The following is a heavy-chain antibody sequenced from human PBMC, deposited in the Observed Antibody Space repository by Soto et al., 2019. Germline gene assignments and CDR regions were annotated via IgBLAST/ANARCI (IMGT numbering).Heavy chain of an antibody. V-gene: IGHV4-59*01. J-gene: IGHJ6*02. CDR3: ARDMGGSGYFYGMDV. CDR2: IYYSGST. D-gene: IGHD3-22*01. CDR1: GGSINNYY. Sequence: PSETLSLTCTVSGGSINNYYWNWIRQPPGKGLEWIGYIYYSGSTNYNPSLKSRVTILVDRSKSQFSLKLRSVTAADTAVYYCARDMGGSGYFYGMDVWGQGTTVTVS.